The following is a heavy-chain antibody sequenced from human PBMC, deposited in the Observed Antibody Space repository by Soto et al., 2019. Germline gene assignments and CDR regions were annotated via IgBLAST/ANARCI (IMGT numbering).Heavy chain of an antibody. CDR1: GLTVSTNP. J-gene: IGHJ4*02. CDR3: ARDGSGH. V-gene: IGHV3-66*01. CDR2: IYTGGGT. Sequence: EVQLVESGGGLVQPGGSLRLSCAASGLTVSTNPMSWVRQAPGKGLEWVSVIYTGGGTHYADSVKGRFTISRDNSKNTVNLQRNSLRPDDTAVYYCARDGSGHWGQGTLVTVSS.